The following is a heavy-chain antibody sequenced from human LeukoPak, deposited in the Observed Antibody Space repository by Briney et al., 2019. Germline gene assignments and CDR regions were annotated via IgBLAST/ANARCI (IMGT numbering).Heavy chain of an antibody. V-gene: IGHV3-23*01. CDR1: GFTLSDYS. Sequence: GGSLRLSCAASGFTLSDYSLHWVRQAPGEGLEWVSAISGSSGNTYYADSVKGRFTISRDNSKNTLYLQMNSLRAEHTALYYCAKPAKTDYADYWGQGNLVTVSS. CDR3: AKPAKTDYADY. J-gene: IGHJ4*02. D-gene: IGHD1-14*01. CDR2: ISGSSGNT.